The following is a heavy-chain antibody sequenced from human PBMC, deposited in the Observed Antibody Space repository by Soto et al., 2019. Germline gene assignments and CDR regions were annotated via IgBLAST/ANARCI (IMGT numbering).Heavy chain of an antibody. CDR1: GGSISSSSYY. CDR3: ATHRYYDFENWFDP. CDR2: IYYSGST. D-gene: IGHD3-3*01. V-gene: IGHV4-39*01. Sequence: QLQLQESGPGLVKPSETLSLTCTVSGGSISSSSYYWGWIRQPPGNGLEWIGSIYYSGSTYYNPSLKSRVTISVDTSKNQFSLKLSSVTAADTAVYYCATHRYYDFENWFDPWGQGTLVTVSS. J-gene: IGHJ5*02.